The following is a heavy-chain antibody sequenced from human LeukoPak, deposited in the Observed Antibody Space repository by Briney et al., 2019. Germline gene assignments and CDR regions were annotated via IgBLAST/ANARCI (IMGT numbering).Heavy chain of an antibody. Sequence: GGSLRLSCAASGFTFSSYAMHWVRQAPGKGLEWVAVISYDGSNKYYADSVKGRFTISRDNSKNTLYPQMNSLRAEDTDVYYCARGHSSGYYGGYYFDYWGQGTLVTVSS. D-gene: IGHD3-22*01. J-gene: IGHJ4*02. CDR3: ARGHSSGYYGGYYFDY. CDR2: ISYDGSNK. V-gene: IGHV3-30-3*01. CDR1: GFTFSSYA.